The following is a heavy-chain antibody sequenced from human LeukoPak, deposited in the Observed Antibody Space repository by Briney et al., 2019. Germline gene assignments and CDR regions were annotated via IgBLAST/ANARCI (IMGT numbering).Heavy chain of an antibody. CDR2: ISGSGGRT. J-gene: IGHJ4*02. CDR3: AKGRWLQNSGFDY. Sequence: GGALRLSSAPSVFTFISYAMSCVRQAPGKGLEWVSDISGSGGRTYYAESVKGRFTISRDNSKNTLYLQMNSLRAEDTAVYYCAKGRWLQNSGFDYWGQGTLVTVSS. V-gene: IGHV3-23*01. D-gene: IGHD5-24*01. CDR1: VFTFISYA.